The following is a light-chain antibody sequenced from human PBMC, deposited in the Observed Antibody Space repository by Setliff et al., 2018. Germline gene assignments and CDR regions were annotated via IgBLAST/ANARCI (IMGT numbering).Light chain of an antibody. V-gene: IGLV1-40*01. CDR3: QSYDSSLSGSGV. CDR1: SSNIGAGYD. J-gene: IGLJ1*01. Sequence: QSVLTQPPSVSGAPGQGVTISYTGSSSNIGAGYDVHWYQQLPGTAPKLLIYGNSNRPSGVPDRFSGSKSGTSASLAITGLQAEDEADYYCQSYDSSLSGSGVFGTGTKVTVL. CDR2: GNS.